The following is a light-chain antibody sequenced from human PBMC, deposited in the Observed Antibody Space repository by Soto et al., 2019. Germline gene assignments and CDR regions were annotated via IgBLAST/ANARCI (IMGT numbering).Light chain of an antibody. V-gene: IGLV1-47*01. Sequence: QSVLTQPPSASGTPGQTVRISCSGGTSNIGSTYAFWYHQLPGTAPKLLIYKNNQRPSGVSDRFSGSRSGTSASLAITGLRVDDEADYYCASWDNNLNGPIFGGGTKLTVL. CDR3: ASWDNNLNGPI. CDR2: KNN. J-gene: IGLJ2*01. CDR1: TSNIGSTY.